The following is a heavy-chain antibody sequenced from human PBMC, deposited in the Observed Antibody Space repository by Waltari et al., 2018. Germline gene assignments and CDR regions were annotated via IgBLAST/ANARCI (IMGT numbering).Heavy chain of an antibody. CDR1: GYTFTGNY. D-gene: IGHD6-19*01. Sequence: QGQLVQSGAEVKKPGGSVRVSCKASGYTFTGNYMHWVRQDRGQGLEWMGWINPNSGGTNYAQKFQGRVTMTRDTSISTAYMELSRLRSDDTAVYYCARGQWLVRGYFDYWGQGTLVTVSS. CDR3: ARGQWLVRGYFDY. CDR2: INPNSGGT. J-gene: IGHJ4*02. V-gene: IGHV1-2*02.